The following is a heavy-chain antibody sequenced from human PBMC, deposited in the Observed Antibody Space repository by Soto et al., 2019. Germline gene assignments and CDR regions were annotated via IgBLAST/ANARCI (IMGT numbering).Heavy chain of an antibody. CDR3: AREIYCSGASCHLYYGMDV. D-gene: IGHD2-15*01. J-gene: IGHJ6*02. V-gene: IGHV1-18*04. Sequence: ASVKVSCKASGYTFTSYGISWVRQAPGQGLEWMGWISAYNGNTNYAQKLQGRVTMTTDTSTSTAYMELRSLRSDDTAVYYCAREIYCSGASCHLYYGMDVWGQGTTVTVSS. CDR1: GYTFTSYG. CDR2: ISAYNGNT.